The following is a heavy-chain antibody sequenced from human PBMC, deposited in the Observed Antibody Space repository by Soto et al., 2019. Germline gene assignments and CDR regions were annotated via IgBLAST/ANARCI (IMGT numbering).Heavy chain of an antibody. V-gene: IGHV4-31*03. D-gene: IGHD3-16*02. CDR2: IYHRGNT. Sequence: QVQLQQSGPGLVRPSQTLSLTCTVSGVTVSSDAYYWSWIRQPPGKGLEWIGNIYHRGNTYYSPSLKSRHVIGLDTSKNQFSMSLSSVTAADTAVYYCARYRFSGNRWSKFDSWGQGTLITVSS. J-gene: IGHJ4*02. CDR3: ARYRFSGNRWSKFDS. CDR1: GVTVSSDAYY.